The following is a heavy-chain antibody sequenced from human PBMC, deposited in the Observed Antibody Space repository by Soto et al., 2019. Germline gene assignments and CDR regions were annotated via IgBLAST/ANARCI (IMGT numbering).Heavy chain of an antibody. Sequence: GASVKVSCKASGDTFSSYAISWVRQAPGQGLEWMGGIIPIFGTANYAQKFQGRVTITADESTSTAYMELSSLRSEDTAVYYCARDGSGYRSRASPMDVWGPGTTVTLS. CDR1: GDTFSSYA. D-gene: IGHD3-22*01. CDR2: IIPIFGTA. J-gene: IGHJ6*02. CDR3: ARDGSGYRSRASPMDV. V-gene: IGHV1-69*13.